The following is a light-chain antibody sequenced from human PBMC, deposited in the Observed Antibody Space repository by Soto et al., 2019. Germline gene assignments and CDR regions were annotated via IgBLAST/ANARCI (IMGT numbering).Light chain of an antibody. CDR2: EVT. Sequence: QSALTQPASVSGSPGQSITISCTGTSSDVGAYNYVSWYQHHPGKAPKLMIYEVTKRPSGVSSRFSGSNAGNTASLTISGLQAEDEADYSCSSYTRNNTGVFGTGTKLTVL. V-gene: IGLV2-14*01. CDR1: SSDVGAYNY. J-gene: IGLJ1*01. CDR3: SSYTRNNTGV.